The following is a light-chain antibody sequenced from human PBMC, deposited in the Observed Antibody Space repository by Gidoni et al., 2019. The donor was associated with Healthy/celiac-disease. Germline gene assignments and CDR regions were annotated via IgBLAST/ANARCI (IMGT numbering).Light chain of an antibody. V-gene: IGKV3-15*01. CDR3: QQYNNWPIG. Sequence: EIVMTQSPATLSVSPGESATLSCRASQSVSSNLAWYQQKPGQAPRLLIYGASTRATGIPARFSGSGSGTEFTLTISSLQSEDFAVYYCQQYNNWPIGFGPGTKVDIK. CDR1: QSVSSN. J-gene: IGKJ3*01. CDR2: GAS.